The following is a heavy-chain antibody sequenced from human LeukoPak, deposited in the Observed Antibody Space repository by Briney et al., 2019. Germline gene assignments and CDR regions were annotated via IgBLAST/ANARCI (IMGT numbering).Heavy chain of an antibody. CDR3: ARDLSVVVAATAPPYGMDV. CDR2: IYTSGST. Sequence: SETLSLTCTVSGGSTNNYYWSWIRQPAGKGLEWIGRIYTSGSTNYNPSLKSRVTMSVDTSKNQFSLKLSSVTAADTAVYYCARDLSVVVAATAPPYGMDVWGQGTTVTVSS. CDR1: GGSTNNYY. D-gene: IGHD2-15*01. V-gene: IGHV4-4*07. J-gene: IGHJ6*02.